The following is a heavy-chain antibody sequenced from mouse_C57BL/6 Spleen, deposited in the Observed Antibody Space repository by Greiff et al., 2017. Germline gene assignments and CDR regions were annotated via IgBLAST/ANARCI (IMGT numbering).Heavy chain of an antibody. Sequence: VVKPGASVKISCTASGYSFTDYYMNWVKQSHGKSLEWIGDINPNNGGTSYNQKFKGKATLTVDKSSSTAYMELRSLTSEDSAVYYCARWGYSYYRFAYWGQGTLVTVSA. CDR1: GYSFTDYY. D-gene: IGHD2-12*01. V-gene: IGHV1-26*01. J-gene: IGHJ3*01. CDR3: ARWGYSYYRFAY. CDR2: INPNNGGT.